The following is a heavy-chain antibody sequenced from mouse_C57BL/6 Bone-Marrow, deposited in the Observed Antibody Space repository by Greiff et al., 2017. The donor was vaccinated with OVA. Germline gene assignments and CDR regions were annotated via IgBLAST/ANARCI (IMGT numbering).Heavy chain of an antibody. V-gene: IGHV1-69*01. D-gene: IGHD2-3*01. J-gene: IGHJ2*01. CDR1: GYTFTSYW. Sequence: VKLQQPGAELVMPGASVKLSCKASGYTFTSYWMHWVKQRPGQGLEWIGEIDPSDSYTNYTQKFKGKSTLTVDKSSSTAYIQLSSLTSEDSAVYYCALDGYYFFDYWGQGTTLTVSS. CDR3: ALDGYYFFDY. CDR2: IDPSDSYT.